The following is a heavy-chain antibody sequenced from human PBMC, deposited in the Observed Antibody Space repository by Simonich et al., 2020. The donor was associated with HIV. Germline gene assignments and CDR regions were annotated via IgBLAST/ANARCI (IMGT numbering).Heavy chain of an antibody. V-gene: IGHV1-8*03. Sequence: QVQLVQSGTEVKKPGASVKVSCKASGYTFSLYDINWVRQSTGQGLAWMGWTKPKSGNKGYAQKFQGRVTSTRNSSITTAYMELSSLRSEDTAVYYCARGLGASLYVGENWFDPWGQGTLVTVSS. CDR2: TKPKSGNK. J-gene: IGHJ5*02. CDR1: GYTFSLYD. D-gene: IGHD3-16*01. CDR3: ARGLGASLYVGENWFDP.